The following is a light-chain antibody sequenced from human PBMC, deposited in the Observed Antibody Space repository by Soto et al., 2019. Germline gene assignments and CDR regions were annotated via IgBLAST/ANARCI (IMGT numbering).Light chain of an antibody. CDR2: NDN. CDR3: QSYDSSLSAFTV. V-gene: IGLV1-40*01. J-gene: IGLJ7*01. CDR1: SSNIGAGYD. Sequence: QSVLTQPPSVSGAPGQRVTISCTGSSSNIGAGYDVHWYQQLPGTAPKLLIYNDNNRPSGVPDRFSGSKSGTSASLAITGLQAVDEADYYSQSYDSSLSAFTVFGGGSQLTVL.